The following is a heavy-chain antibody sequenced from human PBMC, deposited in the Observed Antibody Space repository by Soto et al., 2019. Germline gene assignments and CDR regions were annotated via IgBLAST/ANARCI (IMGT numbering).Heavy chain of an antibody. CDR3: ARETYDSSGYIDY. CDR1: GGSVSSGSYY. J-gene: IGHJ4*02. V-gene: IGHV4-61*01. D-gene: IGHD3-22*01. CDR2: IYYSWST. Sequence: SETLSLTCTVSGGSVSSGSYYFSWIRQPPGNGLEWIGYIYYSWSTNYNPSLKSRVTISVDTSKNQFSLKLSSVTAVDTAVYYCARETYDSSGYIDYWGQGTLVTVSS.